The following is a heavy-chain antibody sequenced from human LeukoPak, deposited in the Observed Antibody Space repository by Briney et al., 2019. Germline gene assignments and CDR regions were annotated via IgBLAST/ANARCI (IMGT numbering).Heavy chain of an antibody. J-gene: IGHJ3*02. CDR3: ASPEWLPDSIDI. V-gene: IGHV3-7*01. D-gene: IGHD3-3*01. Sequence: GRSLRLSCAASGLSFSNYWMTWVRQAPGKGLEWVATIKQDGSEKYYADSVKGRFTISRDNAQNLLYLQMNSLRTEDTAVYYCASPEWLPDSIDIWGQGTMVTVSS. CDR1: GLSFSNYW. CDR2: IKQDGSEK.